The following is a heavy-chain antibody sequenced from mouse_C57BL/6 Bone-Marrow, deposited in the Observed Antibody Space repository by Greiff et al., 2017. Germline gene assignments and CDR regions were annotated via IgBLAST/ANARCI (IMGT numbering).Heavy chain of an antibody. CDR3: ARDHPYYYEEAWFAY. V-gene: IGHV3-6*01. CDR1: GYSITSGYY. Sequence: DVKLQESGPGLVKPSQSLSLTCSVTGYSITSGYYWNWIRQFPGNKLEWMGYISYDGSNNYNPSLKNRISITRDTSKNQFFLKLNSVTTEDTATYDCARDHPYYYEEAWFAYWGQGTLVTVSA. CDR2: ISYDGSN. J-gene: IGHJ3*01. D-gene: IGHD1-1*01.